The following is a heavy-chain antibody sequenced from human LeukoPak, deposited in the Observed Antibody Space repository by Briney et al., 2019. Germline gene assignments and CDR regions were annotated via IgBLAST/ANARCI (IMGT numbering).Heavy chain of an antibody. CDR2: ISDDGRRK. D-gene: IGHD4-17*01. V-gene: IGHV3-30*18. Sequence: GGSLRLSCAASGFSFISYGMHWVRQAPGKGLEWVGVISDDGRRKDYADSVKGRFTISRDNSKDNLYLQMNSLRAEDTAVYYCAKRPSDYGDYVSYFDYWGQGTLVTVSS. CDR3: AKRPSDYGDYVSYFDY. CDR1: GFSFISYG. J-gene: IGHJ4*02.